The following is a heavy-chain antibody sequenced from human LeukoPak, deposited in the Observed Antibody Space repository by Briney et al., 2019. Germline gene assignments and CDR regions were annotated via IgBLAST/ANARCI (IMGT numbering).Heavy chain of an antibody. CDR2: ISGGGSST. Sequence: GGSLRLSCAASRFTFSSYAMSWVRQAPGKGLEWVSVISGGGSSTNYADSVKGRFTISRDNSENTLYLQMNSLRAEDTAVYYCAKRIDSYGRNAFDIWGQGTMVTVSS. D-gene: IGHD1-26*01. J-gene: IGHJ3*02. V-gene: IGHV3-23*01. CDR3: AKRIDSYGRNAFDI. CDR1: RFTFSSYA.